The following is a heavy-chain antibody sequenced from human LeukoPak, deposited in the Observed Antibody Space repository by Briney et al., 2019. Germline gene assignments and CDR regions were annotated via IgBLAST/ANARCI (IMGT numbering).Heavy chain of an antibody. CDR1: GYSFILYG. V-gene: IGHV1-18*03. D-gene: IGHD5-18*01. CDR3: ASGMSGYSYGPHYFDY. J-gene: IGHJ4*02. Sequence: ASVKVSCKTSGYSFILYGISWVRQAPGQGPEWMGWISTSTGDTKYTQKFQGRVTLTTDTSTSTAYMELGSLRSEDMAVYYCASGMSGYSYGPHYFDYWGQGTLVTVSS. CDR2: ISTSTGDT.